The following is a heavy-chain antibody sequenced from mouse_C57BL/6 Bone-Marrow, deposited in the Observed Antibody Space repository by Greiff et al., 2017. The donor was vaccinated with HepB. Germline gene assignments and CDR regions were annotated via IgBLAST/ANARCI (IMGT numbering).Heavy chain of an antibody. D-gene: IGHD1-1*01. Sequence: QVQLQQPGAELVKPGASVKLSCKASGYTFTSYWMQWVKQRPGQGLEWIGEIDPSASYTNYNQKFKGKATLTVDTSSSTAYMQLSSLTSEDSAVYYCAPYYDGSSPYWYLGVWGTGSTVTVSS. V-gene: IGHV1-50*01. CDR1: GYTFTSYW. CDR3: APYYDGSSPYWYLGV. CDR2: IDPSASYT. J-gene: IGHJ1*03.